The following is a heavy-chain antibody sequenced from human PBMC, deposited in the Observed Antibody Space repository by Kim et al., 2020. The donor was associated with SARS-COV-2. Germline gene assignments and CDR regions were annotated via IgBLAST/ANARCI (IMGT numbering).Heavy chain of an antibody. Sequence: SETLSLTCAVSGGSISSSNWWSWVRQPPGKGLEWIGEIYHSGSTNYNPSLKSRVTISVDKSKNQFSLKLSSVTAADTAVYYCARAVVGNYWNDGRVLDYWGQGTLVTVSS. CDR3: ARAVVGNYWNDGRVLDY. D-gene: IGHD1-1*01. CDR2: IYHSGST. J-gene: IGHJ4*02. V-gene: IGHV4-4*02. CDR1: GGSISSSNW.